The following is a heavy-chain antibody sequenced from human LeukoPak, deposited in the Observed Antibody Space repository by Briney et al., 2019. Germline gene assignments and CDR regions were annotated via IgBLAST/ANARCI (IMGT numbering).Heavy chain of an antibody. Sequence: ASVKVSWKASAYTFTGYDMNWVRQAPGQGLEWMGWINPNSGGTNYAQKFQGRVTMTRDTSISTAYMELSRLRSDDTAVYYCAGALGLGPIDYWGQGTLVTVSS. CDR3: AGALGLGPIDY. J-gene: IGHJ4*02. V-gene: IGHV1-2*02. CDR1: AYTFTGYD. D-gene: IGHD3/OR15-3a*01. CDR2: INPNSGGT.